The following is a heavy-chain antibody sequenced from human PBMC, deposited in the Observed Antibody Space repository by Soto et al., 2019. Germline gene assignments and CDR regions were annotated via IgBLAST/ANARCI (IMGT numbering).Heavy chain of an antibody. CDR2: IFSSGES. D-gene: IGHD3-10*01. V-gene: IGHV3-53*01. CDR3: ARGGIGMVRTFDH. Sequence: PGGSLRLSCAASGFTVSSTYMSWVRQAPGKGLEWVSIIFSSGESFYADPVKGQFTISRDSSDNTVYLQMNSLKAEDTAVYYCARGGIGMVRTFDHWGQGTLVTVSS. CDR1: GFTVSSTY. J-gene: IGHJ4*02.